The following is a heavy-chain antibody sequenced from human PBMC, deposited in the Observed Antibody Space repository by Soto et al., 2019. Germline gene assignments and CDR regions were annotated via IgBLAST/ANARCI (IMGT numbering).Heavy chain of an antibody. J-gene: IGHJ6*02. V-gene: IGHV3-9*01. Sequence: EVQLVESGGGLMQPGRSRRLSCAASGFTFDGYAMHWVRKRPGKGLERVSGISWNGAAITYADSVKGRFTISRDNGKNSLYLQMNSLRAEDTALYYCAKDMRSSYYYGMDVWGQGTTVTVSS. CDR1: GFTFDGYA. CDR2: ISWNGAAI. CDR3: AKDMRSSYYYGMDV.